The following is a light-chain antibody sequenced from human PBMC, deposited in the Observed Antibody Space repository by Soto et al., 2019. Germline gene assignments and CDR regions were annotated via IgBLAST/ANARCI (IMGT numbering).Light chain of an antibody. CDR1: QSVSSSY. J-gene: IGKJ2*01. Sequence: ENVLTQSPGTLSLSAGERVTLSCRASQSVSSSYLAWYQQKSGQAPRLLVYGACIRAIGIPRRISGSGCGTDFTLTISGLEPEDFAVYYCQQYGSPYTFGQGTKVEIK. V-gene: IGKV3-20*01. CDR2: GAC. CDR3: QQYGSPYT.